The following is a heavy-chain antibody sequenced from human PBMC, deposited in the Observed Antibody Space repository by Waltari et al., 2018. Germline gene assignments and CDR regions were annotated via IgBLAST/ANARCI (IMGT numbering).Heavy chain of an antibody. Sequence: QVQLQQWGAGLLKPSETLSLTCAVYGGSFRGYYLSWIRQPPGKGLEWTGEINHSGSTNYNPSLKSRVTISVDTSKNQFSLKLSSVTAADTAVYYCARSSKSDYRSHYYYMDVWGKGTTVTVSS. V-gene: IGHV4-34*01. CDR1: GGSFRGYY. J-gene: IGHJ6*03. D-gene: IGHD4-4*01. CDR3: ARSSKSDYRSHYYYMDV. CDR2: INHSGST.